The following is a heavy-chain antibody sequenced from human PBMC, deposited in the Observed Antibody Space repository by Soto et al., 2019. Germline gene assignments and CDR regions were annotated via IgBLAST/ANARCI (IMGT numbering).Heavy chain of an antibody. CDR2: IYYSGST. J-gene: IGHJ6*02. Sequence: PSETLSLTCTVSGGSISSGGYYWSWIRQHPGNGLEWIGYIYYSGSTYYNPPLKSRVTISVDTSKNQFSLKLSSVTAADTAVYYCASLNKLARTRYSSLPRHGMDVWGQGTTVTVSS. V-gene: IGHV4-31*03. D-gene: IGHD6-13*01. CDR3: ASLNKLARTRYSSLPRHGMDV. CDR1: GGSISSGGYY.